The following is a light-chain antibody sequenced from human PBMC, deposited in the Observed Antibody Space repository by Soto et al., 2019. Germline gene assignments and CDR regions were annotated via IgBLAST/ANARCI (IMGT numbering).Light chain of an antibody. V-gene: IGLV2-14*01. CDR3: SSYTVSSTQFV. Sequence: QSVLTQPASVSGSPGQSITISCTGISSDSGAYKYVSGYQQSPGKVPKVIIYDVNNRPSGVSNRFSASKSGNTASLTISGLQAEDEAHYYCSSYTVSSTQFVFGTGTKLTVL. CDR1: SSDSGAYKY. CDR2: DVN. J-gene: IGLJ1*01.